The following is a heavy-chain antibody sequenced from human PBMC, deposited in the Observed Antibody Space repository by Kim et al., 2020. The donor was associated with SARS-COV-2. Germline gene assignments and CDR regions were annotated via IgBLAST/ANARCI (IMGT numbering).Heavy chain of an antibody. CDR2: IYYSGST. D-gene: IGHD3-22*01. Sequence: SETLSLTCTVSGGSISSGGYYWSWIRQHPGKGLEWIGYIYYSGSTYYNPSLKSRVTISVDTSKNQFSLKLSSVTAADTAMYYCARNIGITMIVVVTGWFDPWGQATLVTVSS. J-gene: IGHJ5*02. CDR3: ARNIGITMIVVVTGWFDP. CDR1: GGSISSGGYY. V-gene: IGHV4-31*03.